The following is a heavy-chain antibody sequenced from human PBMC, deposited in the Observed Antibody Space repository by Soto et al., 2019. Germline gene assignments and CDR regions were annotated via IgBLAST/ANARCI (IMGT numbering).Heavy chain of an antibody. CDR2: INAGNGNT. Sequence: QVQLVQSGAEVKKPGASVKVSCKASGYTFTSYAMHWVRQAPGQRLEWMGWINAGNGNTKYSQKFQGRFTITRDTSASTAYMELSSLRSEDTAVYYCARGPFGVVITYNWFDPWGQGTLVTVSS. CDR1: GYTFTSYA. D-gene: IGHD3-3*01. V-gene: IGHV1-3*01. CDR3: ARGPFGVVITYNWFDP. J-gene: IGHJ5*02.